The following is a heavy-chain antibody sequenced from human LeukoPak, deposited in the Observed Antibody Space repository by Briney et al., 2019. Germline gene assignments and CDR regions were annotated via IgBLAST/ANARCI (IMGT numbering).Heavy chain of an antibody. CDR1: GYTFTIYD. CDR2: MNPKSGDT. J-gene: IGHJ6*02. Sequence: ASVKVSCKASGYTFTIYDINWVRQAPGQGLEWVGWMNPKSGDTVYAQNFQGGVTMTRDTSISTAYMELSRLRSDDTAVYYCARDRYYYYYYGMDVWGQGTTVTVSS. CDR3: ARDRYYYYYYGMDV. V-gene: IGHV1-8*01.